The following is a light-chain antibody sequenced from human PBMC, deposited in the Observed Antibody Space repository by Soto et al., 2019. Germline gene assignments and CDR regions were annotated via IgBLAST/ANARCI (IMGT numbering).Light chain of an antibody. CDR1: SSDVGSYNP. Sequence: QSALAQPASVSGSPGQSITISCTGTSSDVGSYNPVSWYQQHPGKAPKLMIYEVSKRPSGVSNRFSGSKSGNTASLTISGLQAEDEAEYYCSSYAGRIHLYVFGPGTKLTVL. CDR2: EVS. V-gene: IGLV2-23*02. CDR3: SSYAGRIHLYV. J-gene: IGLJ1*01.